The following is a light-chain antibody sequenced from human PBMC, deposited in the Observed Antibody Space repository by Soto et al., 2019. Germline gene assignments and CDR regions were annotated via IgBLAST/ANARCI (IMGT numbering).Light chain of an antibody. V-gene: IGKV3-15*01. J-gene: IGKJ1*01. CDR1: QSIRSN. CDR3: QQYHIWPPWT. CDR2: GAS. Sequence: EIVMTQSPDTLSVSPGEGATLSCRVSQSIRSNLAWYQQRPGQAPRLLMYGASTRADGIPARFTGIGSGTEFTLTISSLQSEDFAVYYCQQYHIWPPWTSGQGTKVDIK.